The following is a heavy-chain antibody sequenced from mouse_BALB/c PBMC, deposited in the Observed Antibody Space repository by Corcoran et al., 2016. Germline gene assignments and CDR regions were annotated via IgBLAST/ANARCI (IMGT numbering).Heavy chain of an antibody. J-gene: IGHJ3*01. V-gene: IGHV14-3*02. CDR1: GFNIKDTY. D-gene: IGHD2-1*01. CDR3: ARSMVTAY. CDR2: IDPANGNT. Sequence: EVQLQQSGAELVKPGASVKLSCTASGFNIKDTYMHWVKQRPEQGLEWIGRIDPANGNTKYDPKFQGKATITADTSSNTAYLQLSSLTSEDTPVYYCARSMVTAYWGQGTLVTVSA.